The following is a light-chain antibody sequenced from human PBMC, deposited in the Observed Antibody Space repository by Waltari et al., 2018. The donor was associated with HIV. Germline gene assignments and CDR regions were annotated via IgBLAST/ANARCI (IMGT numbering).Light chain of an antibody. CDR2: EVT. J-gene: IGLJ2*01. Sequence: QSALTQPASVSGSPGQSIVLPCTGSSSDIGYYDYVSWYQQYPGQAPKALIYEVTSRPSGTSSRFSGSKSATTAFLAISKLQTDDEADYFCSSYTRRGTVVFGGGTRLTDL. CDR3: SSYTRRGTVV. CDR1: SSDIGYYDY. V-gene: IGLV2-14*01.